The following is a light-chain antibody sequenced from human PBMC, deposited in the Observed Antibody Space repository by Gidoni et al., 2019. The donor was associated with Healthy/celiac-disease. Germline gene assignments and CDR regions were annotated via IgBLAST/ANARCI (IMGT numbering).Light chain of an antibody. CDR3: QQYNSYSWT. Sequence: DIPLTQPPSTLSASVGDRVTITCRASQSISSWLAWYQQKPGKAPKLLIYDASSWESGVPSRFSGSGSGTEVTLTISSLQTDDLATYYCQQYNSYSWTFGQGTKVEIK. J-gene: IGKJ1*01. CDR2: DAS. CDR1: QSISSW. V-gene: IGKV1-5*01.